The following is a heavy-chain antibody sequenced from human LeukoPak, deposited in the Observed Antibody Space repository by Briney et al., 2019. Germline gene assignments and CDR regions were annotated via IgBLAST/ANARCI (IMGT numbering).Heavy chain of an antibody. CDR1: GFXFSSYA. CDR2: ISGSGDNT. V-gene: IGHV3-23*01. CDR3: AKDRSSITSCSNY. Sequence: GGSLRLSCVASGFXFSSYAITWVRQAPGKGLVWVSGISGSGDNTYYADSAKGRFTISRDNSKNTLFLQMNSLRAEDTAVYYCAKDRSSITSCSNYWGQGTLVTVSS. J-gene: IGHJ4*02. D-gene: IGHD2-2*01.